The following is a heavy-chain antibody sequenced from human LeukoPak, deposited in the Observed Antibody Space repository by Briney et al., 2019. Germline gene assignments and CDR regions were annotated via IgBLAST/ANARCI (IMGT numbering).Heavy chain of an antibody. CDR2: IYYSGST. Sequence: SETLSLTCTVSGGSISSYYWSWIRQPPGKGLEWIGYIYYSGSTNYNPSLKSRVTISVDTSKNQFSLKLTSVTAADTAVYYCARGGAAAGPDSWGQGTLVTVSS. D-gene: IGHD6-13*01. V-gene: IGHV4-59*12. J-gene: IGHJ4*02. CDR1: GGSISSYY. CDR3: ARGGAAAGPDS.